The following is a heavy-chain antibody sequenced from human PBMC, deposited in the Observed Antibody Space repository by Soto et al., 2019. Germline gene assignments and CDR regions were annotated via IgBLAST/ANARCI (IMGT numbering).Heavy chain of an antibody. CDR2: ISGSGGST. CDR3: AKVRYRSWYFDN. V-gene: IGHV3-23*01. CDR1: GFTFSSYA. D-gene: IGHD6-13*01. Sequence: GGSLRLSCAASGFTFSSYAMSWVRQAPGKGLEWVSAISGSGGSTYYADSVKGRFTISRDNSNSTLFLHMNSLRVEDTALYYCAKVRYRSWYFDNWGQGTLVTVSS. J-gene: IGHJ4*02.